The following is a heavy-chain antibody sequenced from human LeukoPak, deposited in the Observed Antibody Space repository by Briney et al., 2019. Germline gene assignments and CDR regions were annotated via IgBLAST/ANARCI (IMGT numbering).Heavy chain of an antibody. CDR1: GYTLSDYY. Sequence: ASVKVSFKASGYTLSDYYMHWVGQAPGPGLGGMGWIKVNSGGTNYAQKLQGRGTMIRDTSINTAYLEVSSLRSDDTAVYYCARGSSFYATNGSSWGDYWGQGTLVTVSS. V-gene: IGHV1-2*02. J-gene: IGHJ4*02. D-gene: IGHD2/OR15-2a*01. CDR2: IKVNSGGT. CDR3: ARGSSFYATNGSSWGDY.